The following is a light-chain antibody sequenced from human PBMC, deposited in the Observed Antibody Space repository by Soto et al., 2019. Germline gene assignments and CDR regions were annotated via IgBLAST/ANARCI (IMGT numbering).Light chain of an antibody. CDR1: NIGSKS. CDR3: QVWDSSSDRYV. V-gene: IGLV3-21*02. J-gene: IGLJ1*01. Sequence: SYELTQPPSVSVAPGQTARITCGGNNIGSKSVHWYQQKPGQAPVLVAYDDSDRPSGIPERFSGSNSGNTATLTISRVEAGDEADYYCQVWDSSSDRYVFGTGTKVTVL. CDR2: DDS.